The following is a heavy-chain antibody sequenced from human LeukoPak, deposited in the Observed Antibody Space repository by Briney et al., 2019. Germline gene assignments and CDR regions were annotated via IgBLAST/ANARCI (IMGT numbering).Heavy chain of an antibody. D-gene: IGHD5-18*01. Sequence: ASVKVSCKASGYTFTSYGISWVRQAPGQGLEWMGWISAYNGNTNYAQKLQGRVTMTTDTSTSTAYMELRSLRSDDTAVYYCARTLYSYGLYYFDYWGQGTLVTVSS. CDR2: ISAYNGNT. V-gene: IGHV1-18*01. J-gene: IGHJ4*02. CDR1: GYTFTSYG. CDR3: ARTLYSYGLYYFDY.